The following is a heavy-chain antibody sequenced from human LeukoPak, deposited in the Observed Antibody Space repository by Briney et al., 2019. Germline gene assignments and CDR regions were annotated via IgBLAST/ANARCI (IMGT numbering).Heavy chain of an antibody. CDR1: GGSISSGRYY. CDR2: VYPSGST. J-gene: IGHJ4*02. CDR3: ARGPSRRAVSITTRRANYYFDY. D-gene: IGHD3-22*01. Sequence: SETLSLTCTVSGGSISSGRYYWSWIRQSAGKGLEWIGRVYPSGSTDYNPSLKSRVTISADTSKNQFSLKLSSVTAADTAVYYCARGPSRRAVSITTRRANYYFDYWGQGTLVTVSS. V-gene: IGHV4-61*02.